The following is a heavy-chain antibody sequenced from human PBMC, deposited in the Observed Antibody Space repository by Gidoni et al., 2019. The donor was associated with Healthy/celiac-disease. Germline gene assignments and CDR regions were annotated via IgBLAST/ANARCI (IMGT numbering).Heavy chain of an antibody. D-gene: IGHD4-17*01. CDR3: AHRNRLDYGGSVDY. CDR2: IYWDDDK. V-gene: IGHV2-5*02. Sequence: QITLKESGPTLVKPTQTLTLTCTFSGFSLSTSGVGVGWIRQPPGKALEWLALIYWDDDKRYSPSLKRKLTITKDTSKNQVVLTMTNMDPVDTATYYCAHRNRLDYGGSVDYWGQGTLVTVSS. CDR1: GFSLSTSGVG. J-gene: IGHJ4*02.